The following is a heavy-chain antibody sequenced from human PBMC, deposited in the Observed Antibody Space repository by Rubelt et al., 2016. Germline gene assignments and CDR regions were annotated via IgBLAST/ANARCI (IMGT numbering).Heavy chain of an antibody. CDR3: ARDPGPRGNDY. Sequence: QVQLVQSGAEVKKPGSSVKVSCKASGGTFSSYAISWVRQAPGQGLEWMGIINPSGCSTSYQQKYQGRAPMTRDTSTSTVYMELSSLRSEDTAVYYCARDPGPRGNDYWGQGTLVTVSS. V-gene: IGHV1-46*03. CDR2: INPSGCST. J-gene: IGHJ4*02. CDR1: GGTFSSYA. D-gene: IGHD3-10*01.